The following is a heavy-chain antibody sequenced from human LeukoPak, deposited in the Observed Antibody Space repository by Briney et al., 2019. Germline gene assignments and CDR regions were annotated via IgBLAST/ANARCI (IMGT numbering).Heavy chain of an antibody. D-gene: IGHD3-10*01. Sequence: GGSLRLSCAASGFTFSSYAMSWVRQAPGKGLEWVANIKQDGSAEYYVDSVKGRFTISRDNAKNSLYLQMNSLRAEDTAVYYCARDALDYGSGSYGDYWGQGTLVTVSS. V-gene: IGHV3-7*01. CDR1: GFTFSSYA. J-gene: IGHJ4*02. CDR2: IKQDGSAE. CDR3: ARDALDYGSGSYGDY.